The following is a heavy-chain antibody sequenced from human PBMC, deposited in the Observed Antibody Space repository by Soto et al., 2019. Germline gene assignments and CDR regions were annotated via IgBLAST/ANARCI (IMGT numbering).Heavy chain of an antibody. Sequence: QVQLQQWGAGLLKPSETLSLTCAVYGGSFSGYYWSWIRQPPGKGLERIGEINHSGSTNYNPSLKSRVTIPVDTSKNQFSLKLSSVTAADTAVYYCARPFFRGSSTSRMGWFDPWGQGTLVTVSS. D-gene: IGHD2-2*01. CDR2: INHSGST. J-gene: IGHJ5*02. CDR3: ARPFFRGSSTSRMGWFDP. V-gene: IGHV4-34*01. CDR1: GGSFSGYY.